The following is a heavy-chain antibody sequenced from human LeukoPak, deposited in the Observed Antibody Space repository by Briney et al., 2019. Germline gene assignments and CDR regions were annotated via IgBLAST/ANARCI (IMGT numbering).Heavy chain of an antibody. V-gene: IGHV3-21*01. CDR1: GFTFSSYS. Sequence: GGSLRLSCAASGFTFSSYSTNWVRQAPGKGLEWVSSISSSSSYIYYADSVKGRFTISRDNAKNSLYLQMNSLRAEDTAVYYCAREPRDYYDSSGYLGVWGQGTLVTVSS. J-gene: IGHJ4*02. D-gene: IGHD3-22*01. CDR2: ISSSSSYI. CDR3: AREPRDYYDSSGYLGV.